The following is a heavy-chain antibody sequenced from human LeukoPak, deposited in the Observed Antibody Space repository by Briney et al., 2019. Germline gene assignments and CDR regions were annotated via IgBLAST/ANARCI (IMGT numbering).Heavy chain of an antibody. CDR1: GFPVSCNY. J-gene: IGHJ4*02. D-gene: IGHD3-10*01. CDR3: ARLAPIIVRGVIRHLDY. V-gene: IGHV3-66*04. CDR2: IYNSGST. Sequence: GGSLALSCAASGFPVSCNYMSWVRQAPGKGLEWVSVIYNSGSTYYAPSLKGRLTISLDKSKHTLSLQMNSLRAEDTAVYYCARLAPIIVRGVIRHLDYWGQGTLVTVSS.